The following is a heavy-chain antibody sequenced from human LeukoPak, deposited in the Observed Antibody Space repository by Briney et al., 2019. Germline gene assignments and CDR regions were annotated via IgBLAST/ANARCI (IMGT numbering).Heavy chain of an antibody. CDR1: GGSISSGDYY. CDR2: IYYRGST. V-gene: IGHV4-30-4*08. J-gene: IGHJ4*02. D-gene: IGHD3-16*01. CDR3: ARLFLGELYFDY. Sequence: SETLSLTCTVSGGSISSGDYYWSWIRQPPGKGLEWIGYIYYRGSTYYNPSLKSRVTISVDTSKNQFSLKLSSVTAADTAVYYCARLFLGELYFDYWGQGTLVTVSS.